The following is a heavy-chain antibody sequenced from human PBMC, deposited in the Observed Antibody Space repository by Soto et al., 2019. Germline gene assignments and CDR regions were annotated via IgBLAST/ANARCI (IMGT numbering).Heavy chain of an antibody. CDR2: IIPIFGTA. J-gene: IGHJ5*02. CDR3: ARAHGTSWYNWFDP. V-gene: IGHV1-69*13. CDR1: GGTFSSYA. Sequence: SVKVSCKASGGTFSSYAISWVRQAPGQGLEWMGGIIPIFGTANYAQKFQGRVTITADESTSTAYMELSSLRSEDTAMYYCARAHGTSWYNWFDPWGQGTMVTVYS. D-gene: IGHD6-13*01.